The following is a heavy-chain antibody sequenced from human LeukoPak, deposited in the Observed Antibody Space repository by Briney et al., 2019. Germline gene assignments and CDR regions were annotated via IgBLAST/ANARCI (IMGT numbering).Heavy chain of an antibody. J-gene: IGHJ4*02. CDR1: GGTFSSYA. CDR2: IIPIFGTA. Sequence: SVKVSCKASGGTFSSYAISWVRQAPGQGLEWMGGIIPIFGTANYAQKFQGRVTMTTDTSTSTAYMELRSLRSDDTAVYYCARDPFYYGGNIPHDYWGQGTLVTVSS. D-gene: IGHD4-23*01. V-gene: IGHV1-69*05. CDR3: ARDPFYYGGNIPHDY.